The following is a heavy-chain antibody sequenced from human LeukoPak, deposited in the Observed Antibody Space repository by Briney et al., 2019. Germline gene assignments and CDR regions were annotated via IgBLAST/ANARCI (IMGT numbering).Heavy chain of an antibody. Sequence: PSETLSLTCTVSGGSISSGGYYWSWIRQHPGKGLEWIGYIYYSGSTYYNPSLKSRVTISVDTSKNRFSLKLSSVTAADTAVYYCARWFGSGRKWFDPWGQGTLVTVSS. CDR1: GGSISSGGYY. J-gene: IGHJ5*02. V-gene: IGHV4-31*03. D-gene: IGHD3-10*01. CDR3: ARWFGSGRKWFDP. CDR2: IYYSGST.